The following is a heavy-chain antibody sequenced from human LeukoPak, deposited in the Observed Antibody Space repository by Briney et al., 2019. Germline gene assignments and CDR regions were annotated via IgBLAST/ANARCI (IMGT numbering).Heavy chain of an antibody. D-gene: IGHD3-22*01. J-gene: IGHJ3*02. V-gene: IGHV1-2*02. CDR1: GYTFTDYY. CDR2: INPNSGGT. CDR3: ASGFMGYDRSGYYDDAFDI. Sequence: ASLKVSCKASGYTFTDYYMHWVRQAPGQGLEWMGWINPNSGGTNYAQKFQGRVAMTRDTSISTAYMELSRLRSDDTAVYYCASGFMGYDRSGYYDDAFDIWGQGTMVTVSS.